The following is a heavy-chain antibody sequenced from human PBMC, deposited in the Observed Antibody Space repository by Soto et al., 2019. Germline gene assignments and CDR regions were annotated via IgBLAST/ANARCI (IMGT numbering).Heavy chain of an antibody. D-gene: IGHD3-10*01. CDR1: GGSFTNYY. J-gene: IGHJ4*02. CDR3: ASRNYYGSGSYHYYFDY. Sequence: SATLSLTCTVSGGSFTNYYWSWIRQPPGRGLEWIGYIYNTGSTNYNPSLKSRVTISVDTSKNQFSLKLSSVTAADTAVYYCASRNYYGSGSYHYYFDYWGQGTLVTVS. V-gene: IGHV4-59*08. CDR2: IYNTGST.